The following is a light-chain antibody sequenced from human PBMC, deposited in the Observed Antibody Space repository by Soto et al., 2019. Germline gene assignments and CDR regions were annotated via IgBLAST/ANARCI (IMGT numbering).Light chain of an antibody. CDR3: QSYDSSLSGVV. J-gene: IGLJ2*01. CDR2: GNS. CDR1: SSNIGAGYD. V-gene: IGLV1-40*01. Sequence: QAVVTQPPSVSGAPGQRVTISCTGSSSNIGAGYDVHWYQQLPGTAPKLLIYGNSNRPSGVPDRFSGSKSGTSASLAITGLQAEDEADYHCQSYDSSLSGVVLGGGTKLTVL.